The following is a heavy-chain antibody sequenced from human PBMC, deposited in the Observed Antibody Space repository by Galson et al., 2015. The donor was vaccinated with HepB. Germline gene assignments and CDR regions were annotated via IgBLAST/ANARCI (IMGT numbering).Heavy chain of an antibody. J-gene: IGHJ4*02. D-gene: IGHD3-22*01. V-gene: IGHV3-23*01. CDR3: AKDLRESSNYFDSSPPY. Sequence: SLRLSCAASGFPFRNYAMSWVRRAPGKGLEWVSAISGRANKYYADSVKGRFTISRHNSRNTPFLQMSSLRAEDTATYYCAKDLRESSNYFDSSPPYWGQGTLVAVSS. CDR2: ISGRANK. CDR1: GFPFRNYA.